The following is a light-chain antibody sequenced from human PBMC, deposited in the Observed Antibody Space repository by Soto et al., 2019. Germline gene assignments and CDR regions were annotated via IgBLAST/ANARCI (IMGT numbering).Light chain of an antibody. CDR3: QQATSFPRT. J-gene: IGKJ1*01. Sequence: DIQMTQSPSSVSASVGDRVTISCRASQGITSWLAWYQQKPGRAPKLLIYAASTLQSGVPSRFSGRGSGTEFTLTISSLQPEDFATYSCQQATSFPRTFGQGTKVEIK. V-gene: IGKV1-12*01. CDR1: QGITSW. CDR2: AAS.